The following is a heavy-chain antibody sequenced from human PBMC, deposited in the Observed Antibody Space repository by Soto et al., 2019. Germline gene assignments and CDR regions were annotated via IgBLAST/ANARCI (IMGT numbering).Heavy chain of an antibody. J-gene: IGHJ6*03. V-gene: IGHV3-21*01. CDR1: GFTFSSYS. D-gene: IGHD3-16*01. Sequence: GGSLRLSCAASGFTFSSYSMNWVRQAPGKGLEWVSSISSSSSYIYYADSVKGRFTISRDNAKNSLYLQMNSLRAEDTAVYYCARSAIKGARPRGYYYYMDVWGKGTTVTVSS. CDR3: ARSAIKGARPRGYYYYMDV. CDR2: ISSSSSYI.